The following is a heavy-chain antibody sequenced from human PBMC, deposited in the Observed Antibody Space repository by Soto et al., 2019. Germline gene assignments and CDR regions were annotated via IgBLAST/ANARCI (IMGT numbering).Heavy chain of an antibody. V-gene: IGHV4-34*01. CDR3: ARGGHAIAVAGPPDWFDP. J-gene: IGHJ5*02. CDR1: GGSFSSYY. CDR2: INHSGST. Sequence: TSETLSLTCTVYGGSFSSYYWSWIRQRPGKGLEWIGDINHSGSTNYNPSLKSRVTISVDTSKNQFSLKLSSVTAADTAVYYCARGGHAIAVAGPPDWFDPWGQGTLVTVSS. D-gene: IGHD6-19*01.